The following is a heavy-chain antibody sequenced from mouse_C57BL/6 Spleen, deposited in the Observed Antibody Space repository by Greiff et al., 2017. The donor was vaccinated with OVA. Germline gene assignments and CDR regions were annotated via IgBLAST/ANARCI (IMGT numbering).Heavy chain of an antibody. J-gene: IGHJ3*01. Sequence: VQLQQSGAELVRPGASVKLSCTASGFNIKDDYMHWVKQRPEQGLEWIGWIDPENGDTEYASKFQGKATITADTSSNTAYLQLSSLTSEDTAVYYCTTGYYDYDGCADWGQGTLGTVSA. CDR1: GFNIKDDY. CDR2: IDPENGDT. D-gene: IGHD2-4*01. V-gene: IGHV14-4*01. CDR3: TTGYYDYDGCAD.